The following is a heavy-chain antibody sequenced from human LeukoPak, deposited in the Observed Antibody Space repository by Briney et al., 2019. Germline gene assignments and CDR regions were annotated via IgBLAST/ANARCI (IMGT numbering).Heavy chain of an antibody. CDR1: GGSISGYY. J-gene: IGHJ4*02. D-gene: IGHD1-26*01. CDR3: AREKYGSFDY. CDR2: ISSSGSTI. Sequence: LSLTCTVSGGSISGYYMSWIRQAPGKGLEWVSYISSSGSTIYYADSVKGRFTISRDNAKNSLYLQMNSLRAEDTAVYYCAREKYGSFDYWGQGTLVTVSS. V-gene: IGHV3-11*01.